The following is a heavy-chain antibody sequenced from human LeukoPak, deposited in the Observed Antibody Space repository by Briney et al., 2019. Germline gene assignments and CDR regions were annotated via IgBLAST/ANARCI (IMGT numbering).Heavy chain of an antibody. CDR2: ISSSSSYI. Sequence: GGSLRLSXAASGFTFSSYSMNWVRQAPGKGLEWVSSISSSSSYIYYADSVKGRFTISRDNAKNSLYLQMNSLRAEDTAVYYCARDPGSYYGDAFDIWGQGTMVTVSS. J-gene: IGHJ3*02. V-gene: IGHV3-21*01. D-gene: IGHD1-26*01. CDR1: GFTFSSYS. CDR3: ARDPGSYYGDAFDI.